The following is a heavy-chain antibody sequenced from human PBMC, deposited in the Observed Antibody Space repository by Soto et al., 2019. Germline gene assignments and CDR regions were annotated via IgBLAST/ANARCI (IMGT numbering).Heavy chain of an antibody. D-gene: IGHD4-17*01. J-gene: IGHJ4*02. Sequence: SETLSLTCAVYGGSFSGYYWSWIRQPPGKGLEWIGEINHSGSTNYNPSLKSRVTISADTSKNQFSLKLSSVTAADTAVYYCANYGDLGYFDYWGQGTLVTVSS. CDR1: GGSFSGYY. CDR3: ANYGDLGYFDY. V-gene: IGHV4-34*01. CDR2: INHSGST.